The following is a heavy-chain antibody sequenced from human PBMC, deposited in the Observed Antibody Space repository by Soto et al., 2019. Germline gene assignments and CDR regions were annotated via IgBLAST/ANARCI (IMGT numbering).Heavy chain of an antibody. J-gene: IGHJ4*02. D-gene: IGHD5-12*01. CDR1: GYSITSGYY. CDR2: IYHSGSA. V-gene: IGHV4-38-2*01. Sequence: SETLSLTCAVSGYSITSGYYWGWIRQPPGKGLEWIGSIYHSGSAYYNPSLKSRVTISVDTPQKLFSLKLSSVTAADTAVYYCARLPYSYSGYDETYFDYWGQGTLVTVSS. CDR3: ARLPYSYSGYDETYFDY.